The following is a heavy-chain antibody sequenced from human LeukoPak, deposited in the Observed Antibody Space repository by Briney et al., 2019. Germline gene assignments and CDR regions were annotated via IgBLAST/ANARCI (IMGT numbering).Heavy chain of an antibody. Sequence: PGGSLRLSCSASGFTFNTYTMHWVRQAPGKGLEHISALSRNGDTTYCTDSVKGRFTISRDNSKNTMYLQMSSLRAEDTALYYCVKDKWFNREETVTTTYFDCWGQGTLVTVSS. CDR2: LSRNGDTT. D-gene: IGHD4-11*01. CDR3: VKDKWFNREETVTTTYFDC. V-gene: IGHV3-64D*06. J-gene: IGHJ4*02. CDR1: GFTFNTYT.